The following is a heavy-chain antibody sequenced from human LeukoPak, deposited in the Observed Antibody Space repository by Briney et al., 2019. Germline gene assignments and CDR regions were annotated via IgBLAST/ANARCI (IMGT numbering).Heavy chain of an antibody. CDR3: AKDSQFRPWDEYYYYYYYMDV. D-gene: IGHD1-26*01. CDR1: GFTFSSYG. CDR2: ISYDGSNK. J-gene: IGHJ6*03. Sequence: PGGSLRLSCAASGFTFSSYGMHWVRQAPGKGLEWVAVISYDGSNKYYADSVKGRFTISRDNSKNTLYLQMNSLRAEDTAVYYCAKDSQFRPWDEYYYYYYYMDVWGKGTTVTVSS. V-gene: IGHV3-30*18.